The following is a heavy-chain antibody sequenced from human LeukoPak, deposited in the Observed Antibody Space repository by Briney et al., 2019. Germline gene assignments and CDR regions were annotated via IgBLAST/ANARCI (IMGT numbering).Heavy chain of an antibody. D-gene: IGHD2-21*01. J-gene: IGHJ4*02. CDR2: IRYDGSNK. CDR3: ARDLRQVIWGFFDY. Sequence: GGSLRLSCAASGFTLPTYWMHWVRQAPGEGLEWVAFIRYDGSNKYYADSVKGRFTISRGNSKNTLYLQMNSLRAEDTAVYYCARDLRQVIWGFFDYWGQGTLVTVSS. V-gene: IGHV3-30*02. CDR1: GFTLPTYW.